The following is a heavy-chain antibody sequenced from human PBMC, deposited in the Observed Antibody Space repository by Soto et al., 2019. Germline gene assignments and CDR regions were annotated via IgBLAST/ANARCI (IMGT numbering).Heavy chain of an antibody. CDR1: GGSFSGYY. D-gene: IGHD3-10*01. J-gene: IGHJ6*02. CDR3: ASAPYRGSWFGELYYYYYGMDV. Sequence: PSETLSLTCAVYGGSFSGYYWSWIRQPPGKGLEWIGEINHSGSTNYNPSLKSRVTISVDTSKNQFSLKLSSVTAADTAVYYCASAPYRGSWFGELYYYYYGMDVWGQGTTVTRLL. V-gene: IGHV4-34*01. CDR2: INHSGST.